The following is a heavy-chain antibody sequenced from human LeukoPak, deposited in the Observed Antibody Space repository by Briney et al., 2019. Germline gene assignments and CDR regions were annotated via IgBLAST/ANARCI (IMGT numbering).Heavy chain of an antibody. Sequence: GGSLRLSCAASGFTFSSYAMHWVRQTPGKGLEWVSVISYDGSYKYYADSVKGRFTISRDNSENTLYLQMNSLRAEDTAIYYCAKDPTSVGGHFDWLLGHWGQGTLVTVSS. CDR3: AKDPTSVGGHFDWLLGH. J-gene: IGHJ4*02. D-gene: IGHD3-9*01. CDR2: ISYDGSYK. V-gene: IGHV3-30*04. CDR1: GFTFSSYA.